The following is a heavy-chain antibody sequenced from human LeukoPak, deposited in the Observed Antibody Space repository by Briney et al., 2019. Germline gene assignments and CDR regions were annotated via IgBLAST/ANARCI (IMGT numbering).Heavy chain of an antibody. Sequence: GRSLRLSCAASGFTFDDYAMHWVRQAPGKGLEWVSGITWNSGSIAYADSVKGRFTISRDNAKNSLYLQMNSLRAEDTALYYCAKDINYDNSGYYRDWGQGTLVTVSS. V-gene: IGHV3-9*01. D-gene: IGHD3-22*01. J-gene: IGHJ4*02. CDR2: ITWNSGSI. CDR1: GFTFDDYA. CDR3: AKDINYDNSGYYRD.